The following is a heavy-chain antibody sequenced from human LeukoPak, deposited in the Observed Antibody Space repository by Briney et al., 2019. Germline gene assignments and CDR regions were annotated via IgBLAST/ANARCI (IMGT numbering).Heavy chain of an antibody. CDR3: AREDSSGYYYYDY. V-gene: IGHV3-74*01. J-gene: IGHJ4*02. D-gene: IGHD3-22*01. Sequence: PGGSLRLSCAASGFSFSSYWMHWVRQAPGKGLVWVSRINSDGSSTSYADSVKGRFTISRDNAKNTLYLQMNSLRAEDTAVYYCAREDSSGYYYYDYWGQGTLVTVYS. CDR2: INSDGSST. CDR1: GFSFSSYW.